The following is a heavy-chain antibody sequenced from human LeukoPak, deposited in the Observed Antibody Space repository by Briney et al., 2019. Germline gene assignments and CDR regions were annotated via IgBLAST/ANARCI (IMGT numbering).Heavy chain of an antibody. V-gene: IGHV3-53*01. CDR3: ARDLGGPRAYYYGMDV. CDR2: IYSGGST. CDR1: GFTFSSYS. Sequence: GGSLRLSCAASGFTFSSYSMNWVRQAPGKGLEWVSVIYSGGSTYYADSVKGRFTISRDNSKNTVYLQMNSVRAEDTAVYYCARDLGGPRAYYYGMDVWGQGTTVTVSS. D-gene: IGHD3-3*01. J-gene: IGHJ6*02.